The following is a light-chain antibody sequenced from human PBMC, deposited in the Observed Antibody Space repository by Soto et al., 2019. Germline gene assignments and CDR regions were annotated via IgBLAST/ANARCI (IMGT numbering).Light chain of an antibody. CDR3: QQTLSVPRT. V-gene: IGKV1-5*01. J-gene: IGKJ1*01. CDR1: QTISTW. Sequence: GDRVTITCRASQTISTWMAWYQQKPGKAPKLLVYDASTLQSGVASRFSGSGSGTEFTLIISGLQPDDSATYYCQQTLSVPRTFGLGTKVEIK. CDR2: DAS.